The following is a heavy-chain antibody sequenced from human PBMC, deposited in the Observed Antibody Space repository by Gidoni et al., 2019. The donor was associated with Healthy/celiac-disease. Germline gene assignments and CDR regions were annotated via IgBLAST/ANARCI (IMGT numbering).Heavy chain of an antibody. D-gene: IGHD6-19*01. Sequence: VQLQESGPGLVKPSETLSLTCPVSGCSIRSYYWSGIRQPAGKGLEWIGRIYTSGSANYNPSRKSRVTMSVDTSKNQFSLKLSSVTAADTAVYYCARAEQWLAYFDYWGQGTLVTVSS. CDR2: IYTSGSA. CDR1: GCSIRSYY. J-gene: IGHJ4*02. CDR3: ARAEQWLAYFDY. V-gene: IGHV4-4*07.